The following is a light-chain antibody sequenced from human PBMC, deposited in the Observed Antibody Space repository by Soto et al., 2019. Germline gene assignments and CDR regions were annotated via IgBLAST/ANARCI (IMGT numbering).Light chain of an antibody. CDR1: QSVNSN. J-gene: IGKJ4*01. CDR3: QQYNDWPLT. CDR2: GAS. V-gene: IGKV3-15*01. Sequence: EKVMTQSPAALSASPGERATLSCRASQSVNSNLAWYQRKPGQAPRLLLYGASTRATGIPARFSGSASGTEFTLTISSLQSEDSAIYYCQQYNDWPLTFGGGTKVEIK.